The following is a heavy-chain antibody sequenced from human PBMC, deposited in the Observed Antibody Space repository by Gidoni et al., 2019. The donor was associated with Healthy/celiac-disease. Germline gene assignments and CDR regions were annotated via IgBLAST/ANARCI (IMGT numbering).Heavy chain of an antibody. V-gene: IGHV3-48*02. Sequence: EVQLVESGGGLVQPGGSRRLSCAASGFTFSSYSMNWVRQAPGKGLEWVSYISSSSSTIYYADSVKGRFTISRDNAKNSLYLQMNSLRDEDTAVYYCARNDFWSGIGVDYWGQGTLVTVSS. CDR1: GFTFSSYS. J-gene: IGHJ4*02. CDR2: ISSSSSTI. CDR3: ARNDFWSGIGVDY. D-gene: IGHD3-3*01.